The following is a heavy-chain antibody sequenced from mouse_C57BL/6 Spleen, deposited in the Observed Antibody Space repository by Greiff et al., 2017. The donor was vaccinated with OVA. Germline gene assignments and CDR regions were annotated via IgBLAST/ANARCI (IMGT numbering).Heavy chain of an antibody. CDR3: ARAYYSNYVRFAY. V-gene: IGHV1-9*01. CDR2: ILPGSGST. J-gene: IGHJ3*01. Sequence: VQLQQSGAELMKPGASVKLSCKATGYTFTGYWIEWVKQRPGHGLEWIGEILPGSGSTNYNEKFKGKATFTADTSSNTAYMQLSILTTEDSAIYYCARAYYSNYVRFAYWGQGTLVTVSA. D-gene: IGHD2-5*01. CDR1: GYTFTGYW.